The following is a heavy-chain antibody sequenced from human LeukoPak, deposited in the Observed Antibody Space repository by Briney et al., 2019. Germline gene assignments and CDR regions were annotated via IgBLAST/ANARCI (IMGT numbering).Heavy chain of an antibody. V-gene: IGHV3-21*01. D-gene: IGHD3-22*01. CDR1: GFTFSSCS. Sequence: PGGSLRLSCAASGFTFSSCSMNWVRQAPGKGLEWVSSISSSSSYIYYADSVKGRFTISRDNAKNSLYLQMNSLRAEDTAVYYCARYYYDSSGYEYYFDYWGQGTLVTVSS. CDR3: ARYYYDSSGYEYYFDY. J-gene: IGHJ4*02. CDR2: ISSSSSYI.